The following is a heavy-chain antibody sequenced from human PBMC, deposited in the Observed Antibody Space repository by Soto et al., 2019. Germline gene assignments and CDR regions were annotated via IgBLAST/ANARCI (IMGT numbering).Heavy chain of an antibody. CDR1: GVTFITYH. D-gene: IGHD5-12*01. V-gene: IGHV3-11*04. CDR2: ISNSGSTI. Sequence: PCGSLNLSWEASGVTFITYHVSRISQNPGKGLEWLSYISNSGSTIYYAASVKGRFTISRDNAKNSLYLQMNSLRDGDTAVYYCARYSANDQDGMGVWGQGTMVTVSS. CDR3: ARYSANDQDGMGV. J-gene: IGHJ6*02.